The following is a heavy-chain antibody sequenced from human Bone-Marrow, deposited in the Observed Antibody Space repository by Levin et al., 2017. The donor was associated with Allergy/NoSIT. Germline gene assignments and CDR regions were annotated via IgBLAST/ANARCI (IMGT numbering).Heavy chain of an antibody. V-gene: IGHV4-34*01. Sequence: SETLSLTCAVYGGSFSGYYWSWIRQPPGKGLEWIGEINHSGSTNYNPSLKSRVTISVDTSKNQFSLKLSSVTAADTAVYYCARGGWGIAARTFDYWGQGTLVTVSS. D-gene: IGHD6-6*01. CDR2: INHSGST. CDR1: GGSFSGYY. CDR3: ARGGWGIAARTFDY. J-gene: IGHJ4*02.